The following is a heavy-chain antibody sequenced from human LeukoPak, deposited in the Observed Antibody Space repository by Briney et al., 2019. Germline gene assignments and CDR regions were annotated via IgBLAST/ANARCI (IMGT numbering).Heavy chain of an antibody. J-gene: IGHJ4*02. CDR1: GYSFTSYW. Sequence: GESLKISCKGSGYSFTSYWISWVRQMPWKGLEWMGRIDPSDSYTNYSPSFQGHVTISADKSISTAYLQWSSLKASDTAMYYCARRVGGYYYYFDYWGQGTLVTVSS. CDR2: IDPSDSYT. V-gene: IGHV5-10-1*01. D-gene: IGHD2/OR15-2a*01. CDR3: ARRVGGYYYYFDY.